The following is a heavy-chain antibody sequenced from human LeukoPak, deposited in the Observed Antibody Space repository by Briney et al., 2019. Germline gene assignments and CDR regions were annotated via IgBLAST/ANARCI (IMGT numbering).Heavy chain of an antibody. CDR1: GGTFSSYA. V-gene: IGHV1-69*06. J-gene: IGHJ4*02. CDR3: ARGYDSSGWTLPY. CDR2: IIPIFGTA. Sequence: GASVKVSCKASGGTFSSYAISWVRQAPGQGLEWMGGIIPIFGTANYAQKFQGRVTITADKSTSTAYMELSSLRSEDTAVYYCARGYDSSGWTLPYWGQGTLVTVSS. D-gene: IGHD3-22*01.